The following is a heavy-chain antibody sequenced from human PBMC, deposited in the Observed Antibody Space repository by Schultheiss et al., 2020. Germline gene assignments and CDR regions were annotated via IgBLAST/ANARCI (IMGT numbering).Heavy chain of an antibody. Sequence: GGSLRLSCAASGFTFSSYGMHWVRQAPGKGLEWVAVISYDGSNKYYADSVKGRFTISRDNAKNSLYLQMNSLRAEDTAVYYCASLTQPRYDFWSGPFRNWFDPWGQGTLVTVPS. CDR1: GFTFSSYG. V-gene: IGHV3-30*03. D-gene: IGHD3-3*01. CDR2: ISYDGSNK. CDR3: ASLTQPRYDFWSGPFRNWFDP. J-gene: IGHJ5*02.